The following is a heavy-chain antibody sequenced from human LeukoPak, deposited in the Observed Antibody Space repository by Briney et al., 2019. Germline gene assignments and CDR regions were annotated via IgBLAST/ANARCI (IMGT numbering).Heavy chain of an antibody. V-gene: IGHV3-30*02. CDR2: IRYDGSNK. CDR3: AKDWITIFGVSNNWFDP. Sequence: GGSLRLSCAASGFTFSSYGMHWVRQAPGKGLEWVAFIRYDGSNKYYADSVKGRFTISRDNSKNTLYLQMNSLRAEDTAVYYCAKDWITIFGVSNNWFDPWGQGTLVTVSS. CDR1: GFTFSSYG. J-gene: IGHJ5*02. D-gene: IGHD3-3*01.